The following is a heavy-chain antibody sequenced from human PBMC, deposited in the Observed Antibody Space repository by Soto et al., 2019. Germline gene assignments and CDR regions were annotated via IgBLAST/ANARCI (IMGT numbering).Heavy chain of an antibody. CDR1: GINVGSSI. CDR2: TAPMFKQT. Sequence: QAHLVQSGAEVKKPGSSVMVSCKASGINVGSSIMSWVRQAPGQGLEWMGKTAPMFKQTHYARKFEGRVTISADTSTNTVYMELTDLQTEDTAVYYCTTLGPWGQGTQVTVSS. V-gene: IGHV1-69*08. D-gene: IGHD2-15*01. J-gene: IGHJ5*02. CDR3: TTLGP.